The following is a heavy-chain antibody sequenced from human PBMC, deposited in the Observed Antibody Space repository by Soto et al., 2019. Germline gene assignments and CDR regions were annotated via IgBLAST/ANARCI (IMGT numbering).Heavy chain of an antibody. CDR2: FDPEDGET. Sequence: ASGKVSCTVSGYTLTELSMHWVRQAPGKGLEWMGGFDPEDGETIYAQKFQGRVTMTEDTSTDTAYMELSSLRSEDTAVYYCATDGPIAVAGTPPGYRGQASPFTFSS. CDR1: GYTLTELS. J-gene: IGHJ4*02. CDR3: ATDGPIAVAGTPPGY. D-gene: IGHD6-19*01. V-gene: IGHV1-24*01.